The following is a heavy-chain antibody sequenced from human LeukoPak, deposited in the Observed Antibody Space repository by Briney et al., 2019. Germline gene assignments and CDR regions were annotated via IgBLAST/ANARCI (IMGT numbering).Heavy chain of an antibody. CDR3: AKSAGGSSTRPDY. Sequence: GGSLRLSCAASGFTFSSYAMSWVRQAPGKGPEWVSAISGSGDSTYYADSVKGRFTISRDNSKNTLYLQMNSLRAEDTAVYHCAKSAGGSSTRPDYWGQGTLVTVSS. CDR1: GFTFSSYA. CDR2: ISGSGDST. V-gene: IGHV3-23*01. D-gene: IGHD3-16*01. J-gene: IGHJ4*02.